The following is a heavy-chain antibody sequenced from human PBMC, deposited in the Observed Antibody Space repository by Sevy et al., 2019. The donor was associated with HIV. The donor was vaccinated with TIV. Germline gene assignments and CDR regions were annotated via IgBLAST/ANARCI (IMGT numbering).Heavy chain of an antibody. CDR2: IVVGYGNT. Sequence: ASVKVSCKASGFTFTSSAMQWVRQARGQRLEWIGWIVVGYGNTNYAQKFRERVTITRDMSTSTAYMELSSLRSEDTAVCYCAAADSYSSGWYPNYAMDVWGQGTTVTVSS. D-gene: IGHD6-19*01. V-gene: IGHV1-58*02. CDR1: GFTFTSSA. CDR3: AAADSYSSGWYPNYAMDV. J-gene: IGHJ6*02.